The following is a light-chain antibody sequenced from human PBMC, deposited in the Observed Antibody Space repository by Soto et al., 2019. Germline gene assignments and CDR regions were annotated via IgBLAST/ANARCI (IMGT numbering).Light chain of an antibody. CDR3: QQYDNLPLT. CDR1: QDISNY. V-gene: IGKV1-33*01. Sequence: DIQMTQSPSSLSASVGDRVTITCQASQDISNYLNWYQQKPGKAPKLLIYDASNLETGVPSRFSGSGSGTDFTFTISSLQPEDIATYYYQQYDNLPLTFGGGTKVVVK. CDR2: DAS. J-gene: IGKJ4*01.